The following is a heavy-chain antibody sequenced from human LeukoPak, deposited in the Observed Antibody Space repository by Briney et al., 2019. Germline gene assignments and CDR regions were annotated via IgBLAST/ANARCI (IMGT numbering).Heavy chain of an antibody. V-gene: IGHV1-2*02. CDR1: GYTFTGYY. CDR2: INPNSGVT. CDR3: SREDY. Sequence: ASVKVSFTASGYTFTGYYLHWMRQAPGQGLEWVGWINPNSGVTNYAQKFQGRVSMTSDTSINTVYMELSRLRSDDTAVYYCSREDYWGQGTVVTVSS. J-gene: IGHJ4*02.